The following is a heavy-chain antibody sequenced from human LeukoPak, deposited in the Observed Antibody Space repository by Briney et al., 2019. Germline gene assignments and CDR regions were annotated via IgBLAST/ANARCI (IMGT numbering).Heavy chain of an antibody. CDR3: AREHTKDYYDSSGLFDH. Sequence: SETLSLTCTVSGGSISSYYWSWIRQPPGKGLEWIGYIYYSGSTNYNPSLKSRVTISVDTSKNQFSLKLSSVTAADTAVYYCAREHTKDYYDSSGLFDHWGQGTLVTVSS. J-gene: IGHJ4*02. D-gene: IGHD3-22*01. CDR1: GGSISSYY. CDR2: IYYSGST. V-gene: IGHV4-59*01.